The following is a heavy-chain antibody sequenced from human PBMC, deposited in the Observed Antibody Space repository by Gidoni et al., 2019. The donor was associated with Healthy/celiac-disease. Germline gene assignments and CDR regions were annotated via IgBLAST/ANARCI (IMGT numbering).Heavy chain of an antibody. D-gene: IGHD6-13*01. CDR3: TTSGSSWSPLWY. J-gene: IGHJ4*02. V-gene: IGHV3-15*01. CDR1: GFTFSNAW. Sequence: EVQLVEYGGGLGTPGGSLRLPCPAAGFTFSNAWISWVRQAPGKGLEWVGRINSNTDGWTTDYAAPVKGRFTISRDESKNTLYLQMNSLKTEDTAVYYCTTSGSSWSPLWYWGQGTLVTVSS. CDR2: INSNTDGWTT.